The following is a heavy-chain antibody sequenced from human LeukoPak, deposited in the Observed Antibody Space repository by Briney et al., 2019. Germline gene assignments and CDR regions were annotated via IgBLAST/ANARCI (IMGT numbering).Heavy chain of an antibody. CDR3: ARGLQNSGTSDY. D-gene: IGHD3-10*01. Sequence: PSETLSLTCTVSGGSISSYYWSWIRQPPGKGLEWIGFISNSGSTNYNPSLKSRVTMSVDTSKNQFSLKLTSVTAADTAVYYCARGLQNSGTSDYWGQGTLVTVSS. CDR1: GGSISSYY. CDR2: ISNSGST. V-gene: IGHV4-59*12. J-gene: IGHJ4*02.